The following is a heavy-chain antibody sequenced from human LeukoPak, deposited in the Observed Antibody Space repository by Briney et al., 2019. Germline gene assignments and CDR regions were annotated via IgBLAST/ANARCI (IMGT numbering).Heavy chain of an antibody. CDR1: GGSLSGYY. CDR3: ARGRHIVVVTARRGNWFDP. V-gene: IGHV4-4*07. CDR2: IYTSGST. D-gene: IGHD2-21*02. J-gene: IGHJ5*02. Sequence: SETLSLTCTVSGGSLSGYYWSWIRQPAGKGLEWIGRIYTSGSTNYNPSLKSRVTMSVDTSKNQFSLKLSSVTAADTAVYYCARGRHIVVVTARRGNWFDPWGQGTLVTVSS.